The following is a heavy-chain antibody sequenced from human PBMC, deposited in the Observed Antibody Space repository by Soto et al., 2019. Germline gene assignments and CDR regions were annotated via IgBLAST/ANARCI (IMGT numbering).Heavy chain of an antibody. D-gene: IGHD1-7*01. CDR3: VKDQNFPNYHYHDMDV. V-gene: IGHV3-30*18. CDR1: GFTFTTSG. Sequence: GGSLRLSGGASGFTFTTSGMHWVRQAPGKGREWVAVISYDGSNKYYADSVKGRFTISRDNSKNTLYLQMNSLRAEDTAVYFCVKDQNFPNYHYHDMDVWGQETTFTVSS. J-gene: IGHJ6*02. CDR2: ISYDGSNK.